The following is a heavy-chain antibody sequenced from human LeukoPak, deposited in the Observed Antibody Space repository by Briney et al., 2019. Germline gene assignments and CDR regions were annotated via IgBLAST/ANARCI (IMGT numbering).Heavy chain of an antibody. CDR2: IKQDGSEK. V-gene: IGHV3-7*01. J-gene: IGHJ6*02. Sequence: GGSLRLSCAASGFTFSSYAMSWVRQAPGKGLEWVANIKQDGSEKYYVDSVKGRFTISRDNAKNSLYLQMNSLRAEDTAVYYCASDNWWSYYYYYGMDVWGQGTTVTVSS. CDR1: GFTFSSYA. CDR3: ASDNWWSYYYYYGMDV. D-gene: IGHD2-8*02.